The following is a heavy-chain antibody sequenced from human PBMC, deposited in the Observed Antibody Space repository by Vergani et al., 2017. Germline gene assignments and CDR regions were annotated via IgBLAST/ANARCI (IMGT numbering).Heavy chain of an antibody. J-gene: IGHJ4*02. V-gene: IGHV3-30*01. CDR1: GFTFSSYA. D-gene: IGHD5-24*01. Sequence: QVQLVESGGGVVQPGRSLRLSCAASGFTFSSYAMHWVRQAPGKGLEWVAVISYDGSNKYYADSVKGRFTISRDNSKNTLYLQMNRLRAEDTAVYYCAKASGGWLQFGFDYWGQGTLVTVSS. CDR2: ISYDGSNK. CDR3: AKASGGWLQFGFDY.